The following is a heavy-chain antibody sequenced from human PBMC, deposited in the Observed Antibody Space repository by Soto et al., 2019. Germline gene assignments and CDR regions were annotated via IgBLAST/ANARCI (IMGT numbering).Heavy chain of an antibody. CDR1: GFAFRNYG. D-gene: IGHD3-22*01. Sequence: GGSLRLSCAASGFAFRNYGMNWVRQAPGKGLEWVAYIGIGSSTKYYADSVKGRFTISRDNAKNSLYLQMNSLRAEDTAVYYCARDQLYYNDISGRPLNAFDVWGQGTMVTVSS. CDR3: ARDQLYYNDISGRPLNAFDV. CDR2: IGIGSSTK. J-gene: IGHJ3*01. V-gene: IGHV3-48*01.